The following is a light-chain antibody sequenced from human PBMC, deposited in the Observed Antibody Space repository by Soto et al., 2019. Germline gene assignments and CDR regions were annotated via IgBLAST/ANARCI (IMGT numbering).Light chain of an antibody. Sequence: QSALTQPASVSGSPGQSITISCTGTISDIGGYDHVSWYQQHPGKAPKLLIYEVTYRPSGVSSRFSASKSGNTASLTISGLQAEDEAAYYCISFTSRSTLIFGGGTKLTVL. V-gene: IGLV2-14*01. CDR1: ISDIGGYDH. CDR2: EVT. CDR3: ISFTSRSTLI. J-gene: IGLJ2*01.